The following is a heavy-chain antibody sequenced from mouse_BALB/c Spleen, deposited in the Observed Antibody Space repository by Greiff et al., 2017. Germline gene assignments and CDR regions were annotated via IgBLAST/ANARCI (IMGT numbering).Heavy chain of an antibody. CDR3: ARGGYDGDYYAMDY. CDR2: ISDGGSYT. D-gene: IGHD2-14*01. V-gene: IGHV5-4*02. CDR1: GFTFSDYY. J-gene: IGHJ4*01. Sequence: EVKLVESGGGLVKPGGSLKLSCAASGFTFSDYYMYWVRQTPEKRLEWVATISDGGSYTYYPDSVKGRFTISRDNAKNNLYLQMSSLKSEDTAMYYGARGGYDGDYYAMDYWGQGTSVTVS.